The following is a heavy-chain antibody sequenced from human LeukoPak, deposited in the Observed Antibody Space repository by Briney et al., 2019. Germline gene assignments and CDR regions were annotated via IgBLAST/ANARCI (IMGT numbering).Heavy chain of an antibody. Sequence: GGSLRLSCAASGFTFSSYWMHWVRQAPGKGLVWVSRINTDGSSTSYADSVKGRFTISRDNSKNTLYLQMNSLRAEDTAVYYCAKDVGSGYDKYYFDYWGQGTLVTVSS. CDR2: INTDGSST. V-gene: IGHV3-74*01. CDR1: GFTFSSYW. J-gene: IGHJ4*02. D-gene: IGHD5-12*01. CDR3: AKDVGSGYDKYYFDY.